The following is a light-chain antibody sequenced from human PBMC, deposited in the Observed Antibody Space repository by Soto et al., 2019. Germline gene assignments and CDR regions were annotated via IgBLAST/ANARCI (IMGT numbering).Light chain of an antibody. Sequence: DIQLTQSPSSLSASLGDSITITCRASETISTFLNWYQVQPGKAPRLLVYGASYLQVGVPVRFRGSGYGTLFTLTIDNLQREDLASYFCQQFFSAGLTCGGGTRVEI. CDR2: GAS. CDR3: QQFFSAGLT. V-gene: IGKV1-39*01. J-gene: IGKJ4*01. CDR1: ETISTF.